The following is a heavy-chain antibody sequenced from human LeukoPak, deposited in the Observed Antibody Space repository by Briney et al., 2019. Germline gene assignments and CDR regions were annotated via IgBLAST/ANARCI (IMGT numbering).Heavy chain of an antibody. J-gene: IGHJ4*02. CDR3: ARGGFDSSGYDY. CDR2: IYYSGST. CDR1: GGSISSGGYY. D-gene: IGHD3-22*01. Sequence: SETLSLTCTVSGGSISSGGYYWSWIRQHPGKGLEWIGYIYYSGSTYYNPSLKSRVTISVDTSKNQFSLKLSSVTAADTAVYYCARGGFDSSGYDYWGQGTLVTVSS. V-gene: IGHV4-31*03.